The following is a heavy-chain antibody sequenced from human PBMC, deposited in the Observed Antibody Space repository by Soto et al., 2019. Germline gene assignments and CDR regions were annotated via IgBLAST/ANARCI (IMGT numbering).Heavy chain of an antibody. V-gene: IGHV1-18*04. J-gene: IGHJ5*02. Sequence: QVQLVQSGPEVRKPGASVKVSCRTSGYRFSGYGIHWARLGRGQGLEWMGWISGNHGATQYAQRFQGRITMTTDASTGTGYMELRNLGVDDSAIYFCARSPLASRPSCFDPWGPGTLVTVSS. CDR3: ARSPLASRPSCFDP. D-gene: IGHD6-6*01. CDR1: GYRFSGYG. CDR2: ISGNHGAT.